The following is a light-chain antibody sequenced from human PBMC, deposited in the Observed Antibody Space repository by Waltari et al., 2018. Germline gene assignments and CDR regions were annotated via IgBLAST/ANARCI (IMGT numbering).Light chain of an antibody. CDR2: EVS. Sequence: QSALTQPPSASGSPGQSVTISCTGTSSDVGGYNYVSWNQQHPGKAPKLMIYEVSKRPSGVPDRFSGSKSGTPASLTVSGLQAEDEADYYCSSYAGSNNHVVFGGGTKLTVL. J-gene: IGLJ2*01. CDR1: SSDVGGYNY. CDR3: SSYAGSNNHVV. V-gene: IGLV2-8*01.